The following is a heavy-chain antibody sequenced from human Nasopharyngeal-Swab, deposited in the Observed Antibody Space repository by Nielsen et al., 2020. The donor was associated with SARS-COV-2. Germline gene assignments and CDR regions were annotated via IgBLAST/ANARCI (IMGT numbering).Heavy chain of an antibody. CDR2: MTSSSSYI. J-gene: IGHJ4*02. CDR1: GFTFSSYS. Sequence: GESLKISCAASGFTFSSYSMNWVRQAPGKGLEWVSYMTSSSSYIYYADSVKGRFTISRDNAKNTLYLQMNSLRVEDTAVYYCVKHQGSSSDQWGQGTLVTVSS. V-gene: IGHV3-21*01. CDR3: VKHQGSSSDQ.